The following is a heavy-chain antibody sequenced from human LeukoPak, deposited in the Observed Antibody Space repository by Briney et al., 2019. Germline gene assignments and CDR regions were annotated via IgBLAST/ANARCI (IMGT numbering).Heavy chain of an antibody. Sequence: SETLSLTCAVSGYSISSGHYWGWIRQPPGKGLEWIGSIYHSGSTYYNPSLKSRVTISVDTSKNQFSLKVNSVTAADTAVYYCGRAQGATDYWGQGTLVIVSS. J-gene: IGHJ4*02. CDR3: GRAQGATDY. D-gene: IGHD1-26*01. CDR1: GYSISSGHY. CDR2: IYHSGST. V-gene: IGHV4-38-2*01.